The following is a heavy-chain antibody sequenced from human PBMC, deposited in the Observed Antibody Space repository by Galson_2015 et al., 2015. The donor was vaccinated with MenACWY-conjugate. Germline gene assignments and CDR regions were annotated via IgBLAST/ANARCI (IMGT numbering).Heavy chain of an antibody. J-gene: IGHJ6*02. CDR1: GYSFTTYW. CDR3: ARRPPGGRGMDV. V-gene: IGHV5-51*01. D-gene: IGHD1-26*01. CDR2: ISPIDSKT. Sequence: QSGAEVKKPGESLKISCKGSGYSFTTYWIGWVRQMPGKGLEWVGLISPIDSKTRYSPAFEGQVTIPADKSISTAYLQGNSLQASAAAMYYCARRPPGGRGMDVLGQGTTVTVTS.